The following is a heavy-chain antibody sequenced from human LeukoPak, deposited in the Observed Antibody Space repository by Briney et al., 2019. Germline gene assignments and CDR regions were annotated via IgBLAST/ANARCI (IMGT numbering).Heavy chain of an antibody. CDR2: ISQDGSGK. D-gene: IGHD1-1*01. CDR1: GFTFSNYW. CDR3: ARKTGTTGEAFDY. V-gene: IGHV3-7*03. J-gene: IGHJ4*02. Sequence: GGSLRLSCGASGFTFSNYWMSWVRQAPGKGLEWVINISQDGSGKNYADSVKGRFTISRDNAKNSVYLQMNSLRAEDTAVYFCARKTGTTGEAFDYWGQGTLVTVSS.